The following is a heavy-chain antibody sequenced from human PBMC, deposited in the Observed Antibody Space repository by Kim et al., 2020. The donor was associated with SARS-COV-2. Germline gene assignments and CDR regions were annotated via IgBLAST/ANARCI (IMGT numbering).Heavy chain of an antibody. CDR1: GGSFSGYY. CDR2: INHSGST. CDR3: ARDPVGATTFDY. Sequence: SETLSLTCAVYGGSFSGYYWSWIRQPPGKGLEWIGEINHSGSTNYNPSLKSRVTISVDTSKNQFSLKLSSVTAADTAVYYCARDPVGATTFDYWGQGTLV. V-gene: IGHV4-34*01. J-gene: IGHJ4*02. D-gene: IGHD1-26*01.